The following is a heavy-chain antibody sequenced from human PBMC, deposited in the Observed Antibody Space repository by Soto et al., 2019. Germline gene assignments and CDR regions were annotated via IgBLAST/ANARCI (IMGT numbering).Heavy chain of an antibody. Sequence: PGGSLRLSCAASGFTFSSYWMHWVRQAPGKGLEWVAIIKQDGSEKYYVDSVKGRFTISRDNAKNSLYLQMNSLRAEDTAVYYCARAPGWLVLEDVFDIWGQGTMVTVSS. D-gene: IGHD6-19*01. J-gene: IGHJ3*02. CDR1: GFTFSSYW. CDR3: ARAPGWLVLEDVFDI. V-gene: IGHV3-7*03. CDR2: IKQDGSEK.